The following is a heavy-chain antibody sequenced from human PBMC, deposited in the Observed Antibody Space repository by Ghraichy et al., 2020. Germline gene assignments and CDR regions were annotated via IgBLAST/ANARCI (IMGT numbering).Heavy chain of an antibody. Sequence: SETLSLTCTVSGGSISSYYWSWIRQPPGKGLEWIGYIYYSGSTNYNPSLKSRVTISVDTSKNQFSLKLSSVTAADTAVYYCARHSPYYVNAFDIWGQGTRVTVSS. CDR1: GGSISSYY. V-gene: IGHV4-59*08. CDR2: IYYSGST. CDR3: ARHSPYYVNAFDI. D-gene: IGHD3-3*01. J-gene: IGHJ3*02.